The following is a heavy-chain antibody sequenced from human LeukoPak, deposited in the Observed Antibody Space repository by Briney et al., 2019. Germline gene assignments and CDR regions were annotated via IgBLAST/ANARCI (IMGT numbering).Heavy chain of an antibody. CDR1: GYTFTGYY. V-gene: IGHV1-2*02. J-gene: IGHJ4*02. CDR3: ATDLYYYDSSGYPEATAPVS. D-gene: IGHD3-22*01. Sequence: ASVKVSCKASGYTFTGYYMHWVRQAPGQGLEWMGWINPNSGGTNYAQKFQGRVTMTRDTSISTAYMELSRLRSEDTAVYYCATDLYYYDSSGYPEATAPVSWGQGTLVTVSS. CDR2: INPNSGGT.